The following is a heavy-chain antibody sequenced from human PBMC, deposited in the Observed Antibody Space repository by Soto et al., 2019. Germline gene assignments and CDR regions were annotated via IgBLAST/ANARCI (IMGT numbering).Heavy chain of an antibody. J-gene: IGHJ5*02. D-gene: IGHD1-26*01. CDR3: ARGRCWELLEPYGFDL. CDR2: INAYNGNT. V-gene: IGHV1-18*04. CDR1: GYTFTSYG. Sequence: QVQLVQSGAEVKKPGASVKVSCKASGYTFTSYGITWVRQAPGHGLEWMGWINAYNGNTNYAQKLQGRVTMTTDTFTSTAYRELGRVRSYCTAVYYCARGRCWELLEPYGFDLWGQGTLVTVSS.